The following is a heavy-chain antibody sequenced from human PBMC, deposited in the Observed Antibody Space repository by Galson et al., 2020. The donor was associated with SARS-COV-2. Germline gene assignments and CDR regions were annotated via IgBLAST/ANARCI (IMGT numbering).Heavy chain of an antibody. D-gene: IGHD6-19*01. J-gene: IGHJ4*02. CDR2: ISNSGGGT. Sequence: TGGSLRISCAASGFNFSIYAMTWVRQAPGKGLEWVSTISNSGGGTYYKDSVKGRFTISRDNSKNTLYLQMKRLRGEDTAVYYCASLFYAGRAVAGPFDYWGQGTAVTVSS. V-gene: IGHV3-23*01. CDR1: GFNFSIYA. CDR3: ASLFYAGRAVAGPFDY.